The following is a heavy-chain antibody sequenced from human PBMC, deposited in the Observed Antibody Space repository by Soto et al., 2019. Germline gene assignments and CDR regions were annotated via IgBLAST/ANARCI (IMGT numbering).Heavy chain of an antibody. CDR3: ARDGGEVIPAAIGGGYGMDV. D-gene: IGHD2-2*01. J-gene: IGHJ6*02. V-gene: IGHV3-11*06. CDR1: GFTFSDYY. CDR2: ISGSNIYT. Sequence: QVQLVESGGGLVKPGGSLRLSCAASGFTFSDYYMSWIRQAPGKGLEWISYISGSNIYTNYAASVKGRFTISRDNANNSLYLQMDSLRVEDTAVYYCARDGGEVIPAAIGGGYGMDVWGQGTTVTVSS.